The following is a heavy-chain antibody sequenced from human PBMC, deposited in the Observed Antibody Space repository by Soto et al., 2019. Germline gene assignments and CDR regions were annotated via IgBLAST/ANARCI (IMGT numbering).Heavy chain of an antibody. D-gene: IGHD4-17*01. Sequence: QVQLVESGGGLVKPGGSLRLSCATSGFTFSDYYMSWIRQAPGKGLEWVSYISSSSSYTNYADSVKGRFTISRDNAKNSLYLQMNSLRAEDTAVYYCARDGMLYGGNSNVDYWGQGTLVTVSS. V-gene: IGHV3-11*06. CDR1: GFTFSDYY. J-gene: IGHJ4*02. CDR3: ARDGMLYGGNSNVDY. CDR2: ISSSSSYT.